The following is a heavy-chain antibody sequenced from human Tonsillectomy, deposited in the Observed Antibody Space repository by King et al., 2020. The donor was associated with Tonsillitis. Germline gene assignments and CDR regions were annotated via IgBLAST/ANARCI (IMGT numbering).Heavy chain of an antibody. CDR2: VSYTGST. CDR3: ARTGFIASADWFDP. Sequence: VQLQESGPGLVKPSETLSLTCTVSGCSTTSYYWSWIRQPPGRRLEWIGYVSYTGSTTYNPSLKSRVTIPLGTSKHQFSLKLTSLTAADTAVYYCARTGFIASADWFDPWGQGTLVTVSS. CDR1: GCSTTSYY. V-gene: IGHV4-59*01. D-gene: IGHD6-13*01. J-gene: IGHJ5*02.